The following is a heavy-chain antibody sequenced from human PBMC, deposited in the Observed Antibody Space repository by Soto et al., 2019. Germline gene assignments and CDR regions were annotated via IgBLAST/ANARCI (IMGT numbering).Heavy chain of an antibody. V-gene: IGHV1-8*01. Sequence: ASVKVSCKASGYTFTSYDINWVRQATGQGLEWMGWMNPNSGNTGYAQKFQGRVTMTRSTSISTAYMELSSLRSEDTAVYYCARDLSSGSYSDNYYYYYYYMDVWGKGTTVTVSS. CDR2: MNPNSGNT. CDR1: GYTFTSYD. J-gene: IGHJ6*03. D-gene: IGHD3-10*02. CDR3: ARDLSSGSYSDNYYYYYYYMDV.